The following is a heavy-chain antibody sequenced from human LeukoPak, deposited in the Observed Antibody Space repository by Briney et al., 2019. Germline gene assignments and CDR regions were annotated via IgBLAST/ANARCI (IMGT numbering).Heavy chain of an antibody. CDR3: TTAKGPYYGDYLFDY. D-gene: IGHD4-17*01. Sequence: GGALRLSCAASGFTFSNAWMSWVCQAPGKGRECGGRIKMKTDGGTTDYAASGKGRFSTSTDESKTTLYLQMNSLNTAETAVSYCTTAKGPYYGDYLFDYWGQGTLVTVSS. J-gene: IGHJ4*02. CDR2: IKMKTDGGTT. V-gene: IGHV3-15*01. CDR1: GFTFSNAW.